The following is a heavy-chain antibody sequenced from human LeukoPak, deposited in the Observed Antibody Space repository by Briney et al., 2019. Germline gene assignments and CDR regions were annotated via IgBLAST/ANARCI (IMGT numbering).Heavy chain of an antibody. CDR3: AKARSGWVVAASDY. CDR1: RFTFSSYS. CDR2: IGSSSSTI. D-gene: IGHD2-15*01. J-gene: IGHJ4*02. V-gene: IGHV3-48*01. Sequence: QPGGSLRLSCAASRFTFSSYSMNWVRQAPGKGLEWVSYIGSSSSTIYYADSVKGRFTISRDNSKNTLYLQMNSLRAEDTAVYYCAKARSGWVVAASDYWGQGTLVTVSS.